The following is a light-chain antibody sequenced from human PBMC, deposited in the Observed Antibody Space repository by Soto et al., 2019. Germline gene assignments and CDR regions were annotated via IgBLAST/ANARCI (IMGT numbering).Light chain of an antibody. J-gene: IGKJ1*01. CDR1: QSISSSY. V-gene: IGKV3-20*01. CDR2: GAS. CDR3: QQYGGSPWT. Sequence: EIVLTQSPGTLSLSPGERATLSCRASQSISSSYLAWYQQRPGQAPRLLIYGASTRATGITERFSGSGSGTDFTLTISSLEPEDFAVYYCQQYGGSPWTFGQGTKVEIK.